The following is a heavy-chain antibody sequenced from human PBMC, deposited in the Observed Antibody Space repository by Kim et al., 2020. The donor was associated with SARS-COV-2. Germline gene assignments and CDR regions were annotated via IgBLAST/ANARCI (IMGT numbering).Heavy chain of an antibody. V-gene: IGHV4-34*01. J-gene: IGHJ1*01. CDR2: IIHSGST. D-gene: IGHD3-10*01. CDR3: ARGHNYYGSEY. CDR1: GCAFSGYY. Sequence: SETLSLTCAVSGCAFSGYYWSWIRQPPGKGLEWIGEIIHSGSTNYKPSLKSRVTISLDTSKNQVSLHLTSVTAADTAADYCARGHNYYGSEYWGQGTLVTASS.